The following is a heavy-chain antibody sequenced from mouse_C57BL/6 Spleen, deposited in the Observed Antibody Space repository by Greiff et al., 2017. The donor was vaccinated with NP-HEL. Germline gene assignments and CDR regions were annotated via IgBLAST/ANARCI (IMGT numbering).Heavy chain of an antibody. V-gene: IGHV1-55*01. CDR3: ARGGSNYVDYAMDY. D-gene: IGHD2-5*01. Sequence: VQLQQPGAELVKPGASVKMSCKASGYTFTSYWITWVKQRPGQGLEWIGDIYPGSGSTNYNEKFKSKATLTVDTSSSTAYMQLSSLTSEDSAVYYCARGGSNYVDYAMDYWGQGTSVTVSS. CDR2: IYPGSGST. J-gene: IGHJ4*01. CDR1: GYTFTSYW.